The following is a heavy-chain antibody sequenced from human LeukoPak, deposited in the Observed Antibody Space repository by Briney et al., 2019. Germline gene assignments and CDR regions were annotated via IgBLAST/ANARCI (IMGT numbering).Heavy chain of an antibody. CDR3: AGRDRGYYYGMDV. V-gene: IGHV3-53*01. J-gene: IGHJ6*02. CDR2: ISGGGGT. Sequence: SGGSLRLSCAASEFTVSTNFMSWVRQAPGKGLEWVSIISGGGGTFYADSVKGRFTISRDNSKNTLYLQMNSLRAEDTAVYYCAGRDRGYYYGMDVWGQGTTVTVSS. D-gene: IGHD6-25*01. CDR1: EFTVSTNF.